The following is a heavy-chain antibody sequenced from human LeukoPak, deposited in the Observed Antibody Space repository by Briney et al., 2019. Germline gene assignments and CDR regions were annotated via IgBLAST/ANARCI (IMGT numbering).Heavy chain of an antibody. CDR3: ATLSHSSSSWDYYFDY. D-gene: IGHD6-6*01. V-gene: IGHV1-24*01. Sequence: GASVKVSCKVSGYTLTELSMHWVRQAPGKGLEWMGGFDPEDGETIYAQKSQGRVTMTEDTSTDTAYMELSSLRSEDTAVYYCATLSHSSSSWDYYFDYWGQGTLVTVSS. J-gene: IGHJ4*02. CDR2: FDPEDGET. CDR1: GYTLTELS.